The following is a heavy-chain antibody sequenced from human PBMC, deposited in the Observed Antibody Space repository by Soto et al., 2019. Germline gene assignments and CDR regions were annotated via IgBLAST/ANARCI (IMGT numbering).Heavy chain of an antibody. CDR3: AKSKGGWTLDF. CDR2: INVGNEKT. Sequence: QVQLVQSGAEVKKPGASVKLSCKASGYTFSSSAMHWVRQAPGQRLEWMGWINVGNEKTEYSWRLQGRVTITKDTSASTADMELSGLTSEDTAVYYCAKSKGGWTLDFWGPETLVTVSS. D-gene: IGHD6-19*01. J-gene: IGHJ4*02. CDR1: GYTFSSSA. V-gene: IGHV1-3*01.